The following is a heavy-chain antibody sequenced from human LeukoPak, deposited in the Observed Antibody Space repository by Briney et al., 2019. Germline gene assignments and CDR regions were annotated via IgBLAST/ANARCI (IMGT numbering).Heavy chain of an antibody. J-gene: IGHJ6*03. V-gene: IGHV3-7*01. CDR2: IKQDGSEK. CDR1: GFTFSSYW. Sequence: GGSLRLSCAASGFTFSSYWMSWVRQAPGKGLEWVANIKQDGSEKYYVDSVKGRFTISRDNAKNSLYLQMNSLRAEDTAVYYCARHGSWSGYFPGIPNSYYYYMDVWGKGTTVTVSS. CDR3: ARHGSWSGYFPGIPNSYYYYMDV. D-gene: IGHD3-3*01.